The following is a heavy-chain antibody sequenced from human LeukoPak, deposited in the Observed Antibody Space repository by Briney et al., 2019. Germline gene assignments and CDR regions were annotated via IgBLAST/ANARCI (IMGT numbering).Heavy chain of an antibody. V-gene: IGHV1-18*01. Sequence: ASVKVSCKPSGGTFSSYAISWVRQAPGQGLEWMGWISAYNGNTNYAQKLQGRVTMTTDTSTSTAYMELRSLRSDDTAVYYCARGRMWVTGTTDDYWGQGTLVTVSS. CDR2: ISAYNGNT. D-gene: IGHD1-7*01. J-gene: IGHJ4*02. CDR3: ARGRMWVTGTTDDY. CDR1: GGTFSSYA.